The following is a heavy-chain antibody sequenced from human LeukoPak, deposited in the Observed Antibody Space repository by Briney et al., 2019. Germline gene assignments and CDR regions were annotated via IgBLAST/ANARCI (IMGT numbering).Heavy chain of an antibody. CDR1: GFTFSIYS. CDR3: AKDGRHYYDSSGYL. J-gene: IGHJ4*02. D-gene: IGHD3-22*01. V-gene: IGHV3-23*01. Sequence: GGSLRLSCAASGFTFSIYSLNWVRQAPGKGLEWVSAISGSGGSTYYADSVKGRFTISRDNSKNTLYLQMNSLRAEDTAVYYCAKDGRHYYDSSGYLWGQGTLVTVSS. CDR2: ISGSGGST.